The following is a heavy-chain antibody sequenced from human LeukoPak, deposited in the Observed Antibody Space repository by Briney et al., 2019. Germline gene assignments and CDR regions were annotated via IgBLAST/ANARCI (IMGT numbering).Heavy chain of an antibody. J-gene: IGHJ4*02. Sequence: GGSLRLSCAASGFTVSSNYMSWVRQAPGKGLEWVSVIYSGGSTYYADSVKGRFTISRDNSKSTLYLQVNSLRAEDTAVYYCARDRIIAAAGIASDYWGQGTLVTVSS. CDR1: GFTVSSNY. CDR3: ARDRIIAAAGIASDY. D-gene: IGHD6-13*01. CDR2: IYSGGST. V-gene: IGHV3-53*01.